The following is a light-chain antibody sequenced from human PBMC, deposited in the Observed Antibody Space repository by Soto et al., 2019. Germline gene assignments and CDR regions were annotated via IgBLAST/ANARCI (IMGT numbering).Light chain of an antibody. CDR3: QQYDSSPPT. V-gene: IGKV3-20*01. Sequence: EIVLTQSPGTLSLSPGERATLSCRASQSVNSNYLAWYQRKPGQAPRLLIYGASNRATDIPYRFSASGSGTDFTLTITRLEPEDFAVYYCQQYDSSPPTFGQETKVEIK. CDR2: GAS. J-gene: IGKJ1*01. CDR1: QSVNSNY.